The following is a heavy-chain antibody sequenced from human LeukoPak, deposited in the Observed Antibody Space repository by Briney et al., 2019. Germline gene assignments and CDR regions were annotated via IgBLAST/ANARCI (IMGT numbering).Heavy chain of an antibody. V-gene: IGHV4-61*01. CDR2: IYYSGST. J-gene: IGHJ6*04. CDR1: GGSVSSGSYY. CDR3: ARGDIVVVPAALAYYYGMDV. D-gene: IGHD2-2*01. Sequence: SETLSLTCTVSGGSVSSGSYYWSWIRQPPGKGLEWIGYIYYSGSTNYNPSLKSRVTISVDTSKNQFSLKLSSVTAADTAVYYCARGDIVVVPAALAYYYGMDVWGKGTTVTVSS.